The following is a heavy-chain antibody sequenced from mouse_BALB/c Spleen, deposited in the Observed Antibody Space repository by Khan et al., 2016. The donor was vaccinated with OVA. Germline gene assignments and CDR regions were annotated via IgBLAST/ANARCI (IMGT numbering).Heavy chain of an antibody. D-gene: IGHD1-1*01. CDR1: GFTFSSYV. CDR3: IRGPFYFGFNYFDF. Sequence: EVELVESGGDLVKPGESLKLSCAASGFTFSSYVMSWVRQTPEKRLEWVASISSGGNTYYADSLKGRFTISRDDARNILYLQMSSLRSEDTAMYYCIRGPFYFGFNYFDFWGQGTTLTVSS. CDR2: ISSGGNT. J-gene: IGHJ2*01. V-gene: IGHV5-6-5*01.